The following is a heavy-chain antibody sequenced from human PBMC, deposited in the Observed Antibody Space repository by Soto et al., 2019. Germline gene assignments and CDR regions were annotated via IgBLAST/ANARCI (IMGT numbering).Heavy chain of an antibody. V-gene: IGHV3-7*01. J-gene: IGHJ3*02. CDR2: IKQDGNGK. D-gene: IGHD4-4*01. CDR3: AREGRLQGAFDI. Sequence: EVQLVESGGGLVQPGGSLRLSCAASGFTFSSYWMTWVRQAPGKGLEWVANIKQDGNGKYYVDSLKGRFTISRDNAKNSLYLQMISLRVEDTAVYYCAREGRLQGAFDIWGQGTMVTVSS. CDR1: GFTFSSYW.